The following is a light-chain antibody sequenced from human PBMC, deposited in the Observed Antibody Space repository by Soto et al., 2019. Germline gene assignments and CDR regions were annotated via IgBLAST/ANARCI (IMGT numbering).Light chain of an antibody. J-gene: IGKJ2*01. CDR2: QVS. CDR1: QSLVYSDGNSY. Sequence: DVVMTQSPLSLSVTLGQPASISCRSSQSLVYSDGNSYFNWFQQRPGQSPRRLIYQVSNRDSGVADPARGSGSGTEIKLKISRVEAEDVAVYYCMQATHWPPMYTFGQGTKLDIK. V-gene: IGKV2-30*01. CDR3: MQATHWPPMYT.